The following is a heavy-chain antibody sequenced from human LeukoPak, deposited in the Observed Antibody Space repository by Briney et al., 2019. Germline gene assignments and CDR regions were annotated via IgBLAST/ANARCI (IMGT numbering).Heavy chain of an antibody. Sequence: GGSLRLSCAASGFTFSSYWMHWVRQAPGKGLQWVSSITGRGESTWYVDSVKGRFTITRDNSENTLYLQMHSLRAEDTAVYYCARDRPNYYGSDGHYYRRDGDYWGRGTLVSVSS. D-gene: IGHD3-22*01. CDR2: ITGRGEST. J-gene: IGHJ4*02. V-gene: IGHV3-23*01. CDR1: GFTFSSYW. CDR3: ARDRPNYYGSDGHYYRRDGDY.